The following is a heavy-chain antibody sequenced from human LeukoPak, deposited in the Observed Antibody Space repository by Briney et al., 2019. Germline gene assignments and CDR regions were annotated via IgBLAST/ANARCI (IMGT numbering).Heavy chain of an antibody. Sequence: SETLSLTCTVSGGSISSGGYYWSWIRQHPGKGLEWIGYIYYSGSTYYNPSLKSRVTISVDTSKNQFSLKLSSVTAADTAVYYCARPKKGLLRGFAYGGKGPLVTVS. D-gene: IGHD2-15*01. CDR1: GGSISSGGYY. V-gene: IGHV4-31*03. J-gene: IGHJ4*02. CDR2: IYYSGST. CDR3: ARPKKGLLRGFAY.